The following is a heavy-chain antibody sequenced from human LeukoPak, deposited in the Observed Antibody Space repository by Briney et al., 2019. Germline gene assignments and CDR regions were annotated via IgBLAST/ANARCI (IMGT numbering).Heavy chain of an antibody. CDR1: GFTVITND. V-gene: IGHV3-53*01. D-gene: IGHD1-14*01. Sequence: GGSLRLSCAASGFTVITNDMPWVRQAPGKGLEWVSVLCSDGNTKYADSVQGRFTISRDNSKNTLYLEMNSLSPDDTAVYYCARGVEPLAANTLAYWGQGTLVTVSS. CDR3: ARGVEPLAANTLAY. J-gene: IGHJ4*02. CDR2: LCSDGNT.